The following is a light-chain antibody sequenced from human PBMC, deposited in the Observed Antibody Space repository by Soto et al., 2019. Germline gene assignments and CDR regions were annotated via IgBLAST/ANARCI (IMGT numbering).Light chain of an antibody. CDR1: QSVTSY. CDR3: QQRSDWPLT. CDR2: DVS. V-gene: IGKV3-11*01. Sequence: EIVLTQSPPTLSLSPGERATLSCRASQSVTSYLAWYQQKPGQAPRLLIYDVSNRASGIPARSSGSGSETDFTLTISSLEPEDFAVYYCQQRSDWPLTFGQGTRLEIK. J-gene: IGKJ5*01.